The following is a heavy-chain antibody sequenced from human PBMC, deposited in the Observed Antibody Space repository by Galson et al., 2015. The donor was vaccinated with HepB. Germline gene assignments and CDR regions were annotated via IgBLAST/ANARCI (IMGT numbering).Heavy chain of an antibody. D-gene: IGHD2-2*02. V-gene: IGHV1-69*01. CDR2: IIPLFGTT. J-gene: IGHJ6*02. CDR1: GGTFSSYA. CDR3: TATDEYCTSTNCYITYYYGMDV. Sequence: SGGTFSSYAISWVRQAPGQGLEWMGGIIPLFGTTHYAQKFQGRVTFTADESTSTAYMELSSLRSEDTAVYYCTATDEYCTSTNCYITYYYGMDVWGHGTTVSVSS.